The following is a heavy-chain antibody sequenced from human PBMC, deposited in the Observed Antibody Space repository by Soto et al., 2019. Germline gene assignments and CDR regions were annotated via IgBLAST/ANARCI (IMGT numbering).Heavy chain of an antibody. CDR3: APLIGASPYYYSYYGMDV. D-gene: IGHD3-9*01. CDR2: ISGSGGST. V-gene: IGHV3-23*01. Sequence: VGSLRLSCAASGFTFSSYAMSWVRQAPGKGLEWVSAISGSGGSTYYADSVKGRFTISRDNSKNTLYLQMNSLRAEDTAVYYCAPLIGASPYYYSYYGMDVWGQGTTVTVSS. CDR1: GFTFSSYA. J-gene: IGHJ6*02.